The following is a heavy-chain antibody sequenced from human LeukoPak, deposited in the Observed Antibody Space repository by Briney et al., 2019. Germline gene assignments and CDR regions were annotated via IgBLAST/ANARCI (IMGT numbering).Heavy chain of an antibody. CDR3: ATGVTMVRGVIF. J-gene: IGHJ4*02. CDR1: GYTFTGYY. V-gene: IGHV1-2*06. CDR2: INPNSGGT. Sequence: GASVKVSCKASGYTFTGYYMHWVRQAPGQGLEWMGRINPNSGGTNYAQKFQGRVTMARDTSISTAYMELSRLRSDDTAVYYCATGVTMVRGVIFWGQGTLVTVSS. D-gene: IGHD3-10*01.